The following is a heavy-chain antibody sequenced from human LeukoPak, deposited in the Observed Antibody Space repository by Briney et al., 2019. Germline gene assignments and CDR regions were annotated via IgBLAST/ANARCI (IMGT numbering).Heavy chain of an antibody. CDR3: AKGQHSDGWYSIVDY. Sequence: PGGSLRLSCAASGFTFANYAMTWVRQAPGKGLDWVSLISGSGSNTYYTDSVQGRFTISRDNSKNTLYLQMNSLRAEDTAVYYCAKGQHSDGWYSIVDYWGQGTLVTVSS. J-gene: IGHJ4*02. D-gene: IGHD6-19*01. V-gene: IGHV3-23*01. CDR1: GFTFANYA. CDR2: ISGSGSNT.